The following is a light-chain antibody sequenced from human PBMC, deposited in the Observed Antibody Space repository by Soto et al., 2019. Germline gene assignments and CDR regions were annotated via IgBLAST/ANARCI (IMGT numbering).Light chain of an antibody. CDR2: EVS. CDR3: SSYTGTSALIL. CDR1: SSDVGGYDY. Sequence: QSAVTQPASVSGSPGQSITISCTVTSSDVGGYDYVSWYQQYPGKAPRLIIYEVSNRPSGVSNRFSGSKSGNTASLTISGLRAEDEGDYFCSSYTGTSALILFGGGTKLTVL. V-gene: IGLV2-14*01. J-gene: IGLJ2*01.